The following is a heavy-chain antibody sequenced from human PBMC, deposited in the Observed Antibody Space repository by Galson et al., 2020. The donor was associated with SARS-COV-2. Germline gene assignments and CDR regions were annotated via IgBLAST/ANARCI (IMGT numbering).Heavy chain of an antibody. V-gene: IGHV4-59*08. J-gene: IGHJ3*01. CDR2: MHYSGSS. D-gene: IGHD2-21*02. Sequence: SQTLSLTCTVSGDSISNYYWTWIRQPPGKGLEWIGYMHYSGSSDYNSSLKSRVTISLDAAKNQFSLKLSSVTAADTAVYYCARPRDNKYVFHVWGQGTMVTVSS. CDR3: ARPRDNKYVFHV. CDR1: GDSISNYY.